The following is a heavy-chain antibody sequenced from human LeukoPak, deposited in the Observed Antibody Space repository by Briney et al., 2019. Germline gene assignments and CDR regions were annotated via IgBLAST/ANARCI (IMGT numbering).Heavy chain of an antibody. CDR2: IYYSGST. CDR3: ARVGWGSFDY. CDR1: GGSISSYY. Sequence: SETLSLTCTVSGGSISSYYWSWIRQPPGKGLEWIGYIYYSGSTNYNPSLKSRVTISVDTSKNQFSLKLSSVIAADTAVYYCARVGWGSFDYWGQGTLVTVSS. D-gene: IGHD3-16*01. V-gene: IGHV4-59*01. J-gene: IGHJ4*02.